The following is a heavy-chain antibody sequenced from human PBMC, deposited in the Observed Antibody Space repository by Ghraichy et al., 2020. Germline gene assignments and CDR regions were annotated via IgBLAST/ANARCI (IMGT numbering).Heavy chain of an antibody. CDR2: IRSKAYGGTH. CDR3: TRASLRYKPMIDY. CDR1: GFTFGDYA. V-gene: IGHV3-49*03. J-gene: IGHJ4*02. Sequence: SLNISCTASGFTFGDYAMSWFRQAPGKGLEWVGFIRSKAYGGTHEYAASVKGTFTISRDDSKSIAYLQMNSLKTEDTAVYYCTRASLRYKPMIDYWGQGTLVTVSS. D-gene: IGHD3-9*01.